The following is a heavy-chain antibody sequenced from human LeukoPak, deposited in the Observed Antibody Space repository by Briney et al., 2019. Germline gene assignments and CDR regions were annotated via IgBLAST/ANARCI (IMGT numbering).Heavy chain of an antibody. V-gene: IGHV3-23*01. CDR3: AKSRYGCYDFFDY. CDR2: ISGSGGNT. CDR1: GFTFGNYV. Sequence: GGSLRLSCAASGFTFGNYVLTWVRQAPGKGLEWVSTISGSGGNTFYADSVKRRFTISRDSSRNTLFLQMSSLRAGDTAIYYCAKSRYGCYDFFDYWGQGALVTVSS. J-gene: IGHJ4*02. D-gene: IGHD5-12*01.